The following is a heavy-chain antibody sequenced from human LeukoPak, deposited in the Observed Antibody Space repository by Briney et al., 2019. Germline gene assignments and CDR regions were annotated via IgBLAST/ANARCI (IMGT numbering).Heavy chain of an antibody. CDR3: ARDGSSGWSHDY. V-gene: IGHV3-66*01. Sequence: GGSLRLSCAASGFTVSGNYMSWVRQAPGKGLEWVSAIYSGGKTYYADSVKGRFTISRDNSKNTLYLQMNSLRAEDTAVYYCARDGSSGWSHDYWGQGALVTVSS. CDR1: GFTVSGNY. D-gene: IGHD6-19*01. CDR2: IYSGGKT. J-gene: IGHJ4*02.